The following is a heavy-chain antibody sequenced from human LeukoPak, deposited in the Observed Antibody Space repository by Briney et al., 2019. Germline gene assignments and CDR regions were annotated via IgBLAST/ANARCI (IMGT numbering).Heavy chain of an antibody. V-gene: IGHV3-23*01. J-gene: IGHJ4*02. CDR1: GFTFSSYA. CDR2: FSGSGGST. CDR3: GRGGGYTDY. Sequence: GGSLRLSCAASGFTFSSYAMSWVRQAPGKGLECISGFSGSGGSTYYADSVKGRFTISRDNSKDTLYLQMNSLRAEDTAVYYWGRGGGYTDYWGQGILVTVSS. D-gene: IGHD5-24*01.